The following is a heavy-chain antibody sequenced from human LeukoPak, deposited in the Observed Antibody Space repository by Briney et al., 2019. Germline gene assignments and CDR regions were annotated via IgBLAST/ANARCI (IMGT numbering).Heavy chain of an antibody. Sequence: SETLSLTCTVSGGSVSNASYYWSWIRQPPGKGLDWIGYVFYSGSTNYSPSLKSRVTVSVDTSKNQFSLILTSVTAADTAVYYCARGRYDSSGYYLPDYWGQGTLVTVSS. CDR1: GGSVSNASYY. V-gene: IGHV4-61*01. CDR2: VFYSGST. J-gene: IGHJ4*02. D-gene: IGHD3-22*01. CDR3: ARGRYDSSGYYLPDY.